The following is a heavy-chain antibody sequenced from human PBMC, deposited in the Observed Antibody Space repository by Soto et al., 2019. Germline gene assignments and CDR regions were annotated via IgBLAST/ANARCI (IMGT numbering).Heavy chain of an antibody. Sequence: SETLSVTCPVSGGYISSYDWSWVRQPPGKGLEWIGYIYYSGSTNYNPSLKSRVTISVDTSKNQFSLKLSSVTAADTAVYHCVRDYYGSGSPPLGYWGQGTLVTVSS. CDR2: IYYSGST. CDR1: GGYISSYD. J-gene: IGHJ4*02. CDR3: VRDYYGSGSPPLGY. V-gene: IGHV4-59*01. D-gene: IGHD3-10*01.